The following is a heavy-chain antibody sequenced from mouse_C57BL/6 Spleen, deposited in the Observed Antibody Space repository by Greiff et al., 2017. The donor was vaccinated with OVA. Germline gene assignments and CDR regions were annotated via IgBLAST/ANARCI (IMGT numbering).Heavy chain of an antibody. V-gene: IGHV1-15*01. Sequence: QVQLQQSGAELVRPGASVTLSCKASGYTFTDYEMHWVKQTPVHGLEWIGAIDPETGGTAYNQKFKGKAILTAAKSSSTAYMELRSLTYEDSAVYYCTGCNCAMDYWGQGTSVTVSS. CDR1: GYTFTDYE. CDR2: IDPETGGT. D-gene: IGHD2-1*01. J-gene: IGHJ4*01. CDR3: TGCNCAMDY.